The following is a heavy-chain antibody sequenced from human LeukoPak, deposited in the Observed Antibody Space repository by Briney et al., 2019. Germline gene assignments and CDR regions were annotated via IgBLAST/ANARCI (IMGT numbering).Heavy chain of an antibody. D-gene: IGHD3-22*01. CDR1: GGTFSSYT. V-gene: IGHV1-69*02. CDR3: AAHYYDSSGYSTY. CDR2: IIPILGIA. Sequence: ASVKVSCKASGGTFSSYTISWVRQAPGQGLEWMGRIIPILGIANYAQKFQGRVTITADKSTSTAYVELSSLRSEDTAVYYCAAHYYDSSGYSTYWGQGTLVTVSS. J-gene: IGHJ4*02.